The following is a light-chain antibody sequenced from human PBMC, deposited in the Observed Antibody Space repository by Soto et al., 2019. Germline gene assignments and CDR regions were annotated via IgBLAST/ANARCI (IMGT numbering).Light chain of an antibody. CDR1: ESISGW. CDR3: QQYNSYPRT. Sequence: DIQMTQSPSTLSASVGDRVTITCRASESISGWLAWYQQKPGKAPKLVIFKASTLESGVPSRFSGSGSGTGFTLSISSLQPDDFAIYYCQQYNSYPRTFGQGTKVEIK. V-gene: IGKV1-5*03. CDR2: KAS. J-gene: IGKJ1*01.